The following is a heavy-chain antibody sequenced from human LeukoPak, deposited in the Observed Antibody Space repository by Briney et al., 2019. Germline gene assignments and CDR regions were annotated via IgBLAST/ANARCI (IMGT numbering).Heavy chain of an antibody. J-gene: IGHJ4*02. V-gene: IGHV3-23*01. CDR1: GFTFSSYG. CDR2: ISSGGST. CDR3: ASLAGGYFFDH. Sequence: GGSLRLSCAASGFTFSSYGISWVRQAPGKGLEWVSAISSGGSTYYADSVKGRFTISRDNSKNTLYLQINSPRVEDTAVYYCASLAGGYFFDHWGQGTLVTVSS. D-gene: IGHD1-26*01.